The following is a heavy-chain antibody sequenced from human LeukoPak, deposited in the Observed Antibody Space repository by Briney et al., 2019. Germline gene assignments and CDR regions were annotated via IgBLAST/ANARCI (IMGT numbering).Heavy chain of an antibody. CDR1: GGTFSSYA. D-gene: IGHD6-19*01. V-gene: IGHV1-69*04. Sequence: GASVKVSCKASGGTFSSYAIGWVRQAPGQGLKWMGRIIPILGIANYAQKFQGRVTITADKSTSTAYMELSSLRSEDTVVYYCARFPGDSYSSGESYWGQGTLVTVSS. J-gene: IGHJ4*02. CDR3: ARFPGDSYSSGESY. CDR2: IIPILGIA.